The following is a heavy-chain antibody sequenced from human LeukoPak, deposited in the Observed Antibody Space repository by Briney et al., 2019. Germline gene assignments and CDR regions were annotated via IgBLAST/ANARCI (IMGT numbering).Heavy chain of an antibody. CDR1: GFTFSSYA. V-gene: IGHV3-23*01. Sequence: GGSLRLSCAASGFTFSSYAMSWVRQAPGKGLEWVSAISGSGGSTYYADSVKGRFTISRDNSKKTLYLQMNSLRAEDTAVYYCAKDLPWGNTVPYYFDYWGQGTLVTVSS. CDR2: ISGSGGST. D-gene: IGHD3-16*01. CDR3: AKDLPWGNTVPYYFDY. J-gene: IGHJ4*02.